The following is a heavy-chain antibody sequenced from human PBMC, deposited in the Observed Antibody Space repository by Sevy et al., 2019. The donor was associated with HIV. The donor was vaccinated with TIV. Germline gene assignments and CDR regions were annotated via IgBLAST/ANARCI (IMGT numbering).Heavy chain of an antibody. CDR2: INNDGSNT. CDR1: GFTFGNYW. J-gene: IGHJ3*02. CDR3: GREMISMVPGVPDAFDI. Sequence: GGPLRLSCAASGFTFGNYWMHWVRQAPGKGLVWISRINNDGSNTNYADSVKGRFTTSRDNAKNTLYRQMNSLRAEDTAVYYCGREMISMVPGVPDAFDIWGQGTMVTVSS. V-gene: IGHV3-74*01. D-gene: IGHD3-10*01.